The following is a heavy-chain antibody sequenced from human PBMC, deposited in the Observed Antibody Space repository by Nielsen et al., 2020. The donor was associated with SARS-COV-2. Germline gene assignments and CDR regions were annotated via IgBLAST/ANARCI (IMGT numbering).Heavy chain of an antibody. J-gene: IGHJ6*03. CDR3: ARYASEYYHYYYMDV. V-gene: IGHV5-10-1*01. CDR2: IDPSDSYV. Sequence: GESLKISCKGSGYSFTSHWITWVRQMPGKGLEWMGRIDPSDSYVDYSPSFQGHVAISADKSISTAYLQWSSLKASDTAMYYCARYASEYYHYYYMDVWGTGTTVTVPS. D-gene: IGHD2-2*01. CDR1: GYSFTSHW.